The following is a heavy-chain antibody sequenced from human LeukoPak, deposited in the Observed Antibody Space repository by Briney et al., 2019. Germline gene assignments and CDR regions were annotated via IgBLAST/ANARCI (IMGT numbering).Heavy chain of an antibody. D-gene: IGHD6-13*01. CDR1: GFTFSSYA. V-gene: IGHV3-30*04. CDR3: ARGRLSSSWYHFRDYYYGMDV. CDR2: ISYDGSNK. J-gene: IGHJ6*02. Sequence: PGGSLRLSCAASGFTFSSYAMHWVRQAPGKGLEGVAVISYDGSNKYYADSVKGRFTISRDNSKNTLYLQMNSLRAEDTAVYYCARGRLSSSWYHFRDYYYGMDVWGQGTTVTVSS.